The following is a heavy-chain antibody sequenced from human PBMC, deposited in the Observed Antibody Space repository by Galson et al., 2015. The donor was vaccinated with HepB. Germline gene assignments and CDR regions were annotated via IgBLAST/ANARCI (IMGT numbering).Heavy chain of an antibody. D-gene: IGHD3-22*01. Sequence: SLRLSCAASGFTFSSYAMHWVRQAPGKGLEWVAVISYDGSNKYYADSVKGRFTISRDNSKNTLYLQMNSLRAEATAVYYCARDSGAVHGSIDSSGYYSPFDYWGQGTLVTVSS. CDR3: ARDSGAVHGSIDSSGYYSPFDY. J-gene: IGHJ4*02. CDR1: GFTFSSYA. CDR2: ISYDGSNK. V-gene: IGHV3-30-3*01.